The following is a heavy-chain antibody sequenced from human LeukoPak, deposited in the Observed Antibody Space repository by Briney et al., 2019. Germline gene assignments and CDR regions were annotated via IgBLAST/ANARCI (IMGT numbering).Heavy chain of an antibody. D-gene: IGHD4-11*01. J-gene: IGHJ5*02. Sequence: SVKVSCKASGGTFSSYTISWVRQAPGQGLEWMGRIIPILGIASYAQKFQGRVTITADKSTSTAYMELSSLRSEDTAVYYCARETVTTVFWFDPWGQGTLVTVSS. CDR1: GGTFSSYT. CDR2: IIPILGIA. V-gene: IGHV1-69*04. CDR3: ARETVTTVFWFDP.